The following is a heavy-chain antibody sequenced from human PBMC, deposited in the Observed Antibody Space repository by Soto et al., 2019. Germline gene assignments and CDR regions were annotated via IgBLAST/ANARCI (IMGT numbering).Heavy chain of an antibody. V-gene: IGHV4-4*07. J-gene: IGHJ5*02. Sequence: SETLSLTCTVSGGSISSYYWSWIRQPAGKGLEWIGRIYTSGSTNYNPSLKSRVTMSVDTSKNQFSLKLSSVTAADTAVYYCARVARIVVVPAAIWWWLAPWAQRTLVTVSS. CDR3: ARVARIVVVPAAIWWWLAP. D-gene: IGHD2-2*02. CDR1: GGSISSYY. CDR2: IYTSGST.